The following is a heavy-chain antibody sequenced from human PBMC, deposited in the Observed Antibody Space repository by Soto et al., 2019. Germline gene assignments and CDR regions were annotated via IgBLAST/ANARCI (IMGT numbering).Heavy chain of an antibody. CDR3: AREAGKTDWSRVGRNYYYYGMDV. Sequence: GESLKISCKGSGYSFTSYWIGWVRQMPGKGLEWMGIIYPGDSDTRYSPSFQGQVTISADKSISTAYLQWSSLKASDTAMYYCAREAGKTDWSRVGRNYYYYGMDVWGQGTTVTVSS. CDR2: IYPGDSDT. D-gene: IGHD3-9*01. CDR1: GYSFTSYW. J-gene: IGHJ6*02. V-gene: IGHV5-51*01.